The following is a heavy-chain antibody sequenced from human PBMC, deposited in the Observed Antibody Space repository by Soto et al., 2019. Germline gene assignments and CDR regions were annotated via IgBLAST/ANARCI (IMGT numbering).Heavy chain of an antibody. CDR3: ARGKYYDILTGYYPYGMDV. CDR2: IYYSGST. D-gene: IGHD3-9*01. Sequence: PSETLSLTCTVSGGSISSYYWSWIRQPPGKGLEWIGYIYYSGSTNYNPSLKSRVTISVDTSKNQFSLQLNSVTPEDTAVYYCARGKYYDILTGYYPYGMDVWGQGTTVT. J-gene: IGHJ6*02. V-gene: IGHV4-59*12. CDR1: GGSISSYY.